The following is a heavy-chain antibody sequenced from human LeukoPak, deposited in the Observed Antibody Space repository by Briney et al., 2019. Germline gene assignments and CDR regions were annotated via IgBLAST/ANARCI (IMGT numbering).Heavy chain of an antibody. J-gene: IGHJ6*02. CDR1: GFTFSSYS. CDR3: ARSIVVVVAAVWYYGMDV. Sequence: GGSLRLSCAASGFTFSSYSMNWVHQAPGKGLEWVSSISSSSSYIYYADSVKGRFTISRDNAKNSLYLQMNSLRAEDTAVYYCARSIVVVVAAVWYYGMDVWGQGTTVTVSS. CDR2: ISSSSSYI. D-gene: IGHD2-15*01. V-gene: IGHV3-21*01.